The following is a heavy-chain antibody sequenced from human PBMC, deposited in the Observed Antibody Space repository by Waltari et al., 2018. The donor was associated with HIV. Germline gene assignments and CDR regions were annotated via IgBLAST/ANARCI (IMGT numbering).Heavy chain of an antibody. V-gene: IGHV3-23*01. CDR2: VSNSGGST. D-gene: IGHD3-22*01. CDR1: GFTFSSYA. CDR3: AKDLSSISMIIPRSYFDY. Sequence: EVQLLESGGGLVQPGGSLRLSCAASGFTFSSYAMSWVRQAPGKGLEWVSAVSNSGGSTYDADSVKGRFSISRDNSKNTLYLQMNSLRDEDTAVYYCAKDLSSISMIIPRSYFDYWGQGTLVTVSS. J-gene: IGHJ4*02.